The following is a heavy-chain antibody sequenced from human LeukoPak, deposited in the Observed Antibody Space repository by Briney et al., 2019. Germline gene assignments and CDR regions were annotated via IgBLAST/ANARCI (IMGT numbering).Heavy chain of an antibody. Sequence: GGSLRLSCTASGFTFSSYAMSWVRQAPGKGLEWVSVISDSGGSTYCADSVKGRFTISRDNSKNTLYLQMNSLRAEDTAVYYCAKGSSSWYHYFDYWGQGTLVTVSS. CDR1: GFTFSSYA. J-gene: IGHJ4*02. CDR3: AKGSSSWYHYFDY. V-gene: IGHV3-23*01. D-gene: IGHD6-13*01. CDR2: ISDSGGST.